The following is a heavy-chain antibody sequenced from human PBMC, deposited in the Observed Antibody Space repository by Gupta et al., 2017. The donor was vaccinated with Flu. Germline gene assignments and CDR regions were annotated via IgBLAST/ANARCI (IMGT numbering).Heavy chain of an antibody. V-gene: IGHV3-23*01. J-gene: IGHJ4*02. CDR3: AKDRSGNPAIDY. CDR1: GLSFSDYA. D-gene: IGHD6-13*01. CDR2: VGAGGDRT. Sequence: EVQLLESGGGLVQPGGSLRLSCAASGLSFSDYAMNWVGQAPGKGLEWVSTVGAGGDRTYYADSVMGRFTISRDNAKNTLYLQMNSLRGDDTAVYYCAKDRSGNPAIDYWGQGTLVTVSA.